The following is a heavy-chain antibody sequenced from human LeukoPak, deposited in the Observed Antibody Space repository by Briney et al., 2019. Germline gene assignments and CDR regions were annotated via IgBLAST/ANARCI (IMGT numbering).Heavy chain of an antibody. V-gene: IGHV3-21*01. D-gene: IGHD6-13*01. CDR2: ISSSSSYI. J-gene: IGHJ4*02. Sequence: GGSLRLSCAASGFTFSSYSMNWVPQAPGKGLEWVSSISSSSSYIYYADSVKGRFTISRDNAKNSLYLQMNSLRAEDTAVYYCASSQQLTYYFDYWGRGALVAVSS. CDR1: GFTFSSYS. CDR3: ASSQQLTYYFDY.